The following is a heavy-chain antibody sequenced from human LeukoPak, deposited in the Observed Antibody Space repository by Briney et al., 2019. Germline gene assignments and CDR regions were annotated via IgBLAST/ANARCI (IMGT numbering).Heavy chain of an antibody. J-gene: IGHJ6*02. CDR1: GYTFTGYY. CDR2: INPNSGGT. CDR3: ARDDSYYYYYGMDV. Sequence: ASVKVSCKASGYTFTGYYMHWVRQAPGQGLEWMGWINPNSGGTNYAQKFQGRVTMTRDTSISTAYMELSSLRSEDTAVYYCARDDSYYYYYGMDVWGQGTTVTVSS. D-gene: IGHD2-21*02. V-gene: IGHV1-2*02.